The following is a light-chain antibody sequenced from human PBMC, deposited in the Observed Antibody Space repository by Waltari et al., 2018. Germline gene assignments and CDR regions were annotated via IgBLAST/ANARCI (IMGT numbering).Light chain of an antibody. CDR3: QAWDTSIVV. V-gene: IGLV3-1*01. CDR2: QDN. CDR1: KLGDTP. J-gene: IGLJ3*02. Sequence: SYDLTQPPSVSVSPGQTASAPCSGPKLGDTPACWYQQKPGQSPVLVIYQDNKRPSGIPERFSGSNSGNTATLTISGTQAMDEADYYCQAWDTSIVVFGGGTKLTVL.